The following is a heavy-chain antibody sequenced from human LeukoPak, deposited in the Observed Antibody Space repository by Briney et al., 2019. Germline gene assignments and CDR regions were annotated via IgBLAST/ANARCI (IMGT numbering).Heavy chain of an antibody. CDR1: GGSMSNYY. V-gene: IGHV4-59*01. CDR2: IYYGGST. Sequence: PSETLSLTCTVSGGSMSNYYWSWIRQPPGKGLEWIGYIYYGGSTNYNPSLKSRVTISVDTSKNKFSLKLRSVTAADTAVYYCARVCGGDCYPLGFDPWGQGTLVTVSS. J-gene: IGHJ5*02. D-gene: IGHD2-21*02. CDR3: ARVCGGDCYPLGFDP.